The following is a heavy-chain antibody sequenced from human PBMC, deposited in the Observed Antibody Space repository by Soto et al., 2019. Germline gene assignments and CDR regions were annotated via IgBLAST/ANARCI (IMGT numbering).Heavy chain of an antibody. CDR3: ARHTGHYYYRMHV. Sequence: QVQLVESGGGVVQPGRSLRLSCAASGFSFSSYGMHWVRQAPGKGLEWVALIWYDGSDKYYADSVKGRFTISRDNSKNTLYLQMISLRGEDTTEYHCARHTGHYYYRMHVWGQGTTVTVSS. J-gene: IGHJ6*02. V-gene: IGHV3-33*01. CDR1: GFSFSSYG. D-gene: IGHD4-17*01. CDR2: IWYDGSDK.